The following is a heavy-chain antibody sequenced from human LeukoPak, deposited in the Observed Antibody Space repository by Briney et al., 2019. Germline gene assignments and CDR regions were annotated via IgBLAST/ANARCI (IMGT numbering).Heavy chain of an antibody. CDR1: GVSFSGYY. J-gene: IGHJ4*02. D-gene: IGHD6-13*01. CDR3: ASSSSWYGYYFDY. CDR2: INHSGST. Sequence: PSETLSLTCAVYGVSFSGYYWSWIRQPPGKGLEWIGEINHSGSTNYNPSLKSRVTISVDTSKNQFSLKLSSVTAADTAVYYCASSSSWYGYYFDYWGQGTLVTVSS. V-gene: IGHV4-34*01.